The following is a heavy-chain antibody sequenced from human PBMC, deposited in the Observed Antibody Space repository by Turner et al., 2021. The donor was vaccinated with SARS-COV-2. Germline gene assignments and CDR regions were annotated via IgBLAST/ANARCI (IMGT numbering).Heavy chain of an antibody. CDR1: GYTFTRYG. J-gene: IGHJ4*02. CDR2: INTGNGNT. D-gene: IGHD4-4*01. Sequence: QVQLVQSGAAVKKPGASVKVSCKASGYTFTRYGMHWVRQAPGQRLEWMEWINTGNGNTYNTQKDQGRVTIARDTSASTAYMELTSLRSEDTAVYDCAKQQGLYSNPMYYFDYWGQGTLVTVSS. CDR3: AKQQGLYSNPMYYFDY. V-gene: IGHV1-3*04.